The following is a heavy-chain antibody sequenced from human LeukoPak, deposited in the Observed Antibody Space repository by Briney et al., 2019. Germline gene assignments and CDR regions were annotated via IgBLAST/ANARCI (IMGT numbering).Heavy chain of an antibody. J-gene: IGHJ4*02. Sequence: ASVKVSCKASGYTFTGYHMHWVRQAPGQGLEWMGRINPNTGDTNFAQNFQGRVNMTRDTSITTAYMELSRLRSDDTAVYYCARGFPPRRNYDRNGYYSYYFDHWGQGTLVTVSS. CDR2: INPNTGDT. V-gene: IGHV1-2*02. CDR3: ARGFPPRRNYDRNGYYSYYFDH. D-gene: IGHD3-22*01. CDR1: GYTFTGYH.